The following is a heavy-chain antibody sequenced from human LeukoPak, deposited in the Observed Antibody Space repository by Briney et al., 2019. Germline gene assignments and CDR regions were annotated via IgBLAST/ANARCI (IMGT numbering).Heavy chain of an antibody. J-gene: IGHJ4*02. V-gene: IGHV1-2*06. CDR2: INCNSGAT. CDR1: GYTFTGYY. D-gene: IGHD1-7*01. CDR3: AANNWNYPGY. Sequence: ASVKVSCKASGYTFTGYYMHWVRQAPGQGLEWMGRINCNSGATHYAQKFQGRVTMTRDTSISTAYMELSRLRSDDTAVYYCAANNWNYPGYWGQGTLVTVSS.